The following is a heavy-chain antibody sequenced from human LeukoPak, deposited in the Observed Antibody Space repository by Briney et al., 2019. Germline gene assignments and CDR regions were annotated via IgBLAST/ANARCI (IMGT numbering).Heavy chain of an antibody. CDR1: GFTFNGYW. V-gene: IGHV3-7*01. Sequence: GGSLRLSCAASGFTFNGYWMSWVRQAPRKGLEWVANIKQDGSEKYYVDSVRGRVTISRDNAENTLYLQMNSLRAEDTAVYYCARGIAVAGSPYFDYWGQGTLVTVSS. CDR3: ARGIAVAGSPYFDY. CDR2: IKQDGSEK. J-gene: IGHJ4*02. D-gene: IGHD6-19*01.